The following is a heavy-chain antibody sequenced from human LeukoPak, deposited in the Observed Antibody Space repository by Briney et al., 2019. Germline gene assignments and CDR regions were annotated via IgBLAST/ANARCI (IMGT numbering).Heavy chain of an antibody. CDR3: AKEQSATGIERYFDY. CDR1: GFTFSSYG. J-gene: IGHJ4*02. Sequence: PGGSLRLSCAASGFTFSSYGMHWVRQAPGKGLEWVAFIRYDGSNKYYADSVKGRFTISRDNSKNTLYLQMNSLRPEDTAVYYCAKEQSATGIERYFDYWGQGTLVTVSS. D-gene: IGHD1-1*01. V-gene: IGHV3-30*02. CDR2: IRYDGSNK.